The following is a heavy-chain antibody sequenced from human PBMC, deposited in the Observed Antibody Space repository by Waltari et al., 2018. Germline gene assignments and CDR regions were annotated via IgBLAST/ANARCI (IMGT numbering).Heavy chain of an antibody. D-gene: IGHD1-1*01. V-gene: IGHV3-15*02. CDR1: GFTFSYAW. CDR3: TTGGWFNWDRYYFDY. J-gene: IGHJ4*02. CDR2: VKSESDAETT. Sequence: EVHLEESGGALVKPGGSLRLSCAASGFTFSYAWMSWVRQAPGKGTEWVDHVKSESDAETTNYAAPVKGRFTIARDDSKNKLYLQMSSLKTEDTAVYYCTTGGWFNWDRYYFDYWGRGTLVTVSS.